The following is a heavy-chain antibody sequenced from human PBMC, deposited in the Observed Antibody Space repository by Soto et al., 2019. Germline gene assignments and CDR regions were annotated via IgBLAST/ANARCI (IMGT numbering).Heavy chain of an antibody. V-gene: IGHV4-39*01. CDR1: GGSVTNSSYY. CDR2: VYYRGRS. CDR3: VSQRSTVPTQAYFDY. J-gene: IGHJ4*02. Sequence: SETLSLTCTVSGGSVTNSSYYWGWIRQSPGKGLEWIGSVYYRGRSYSKSSVKSRVTISVDTSKNRFSLSLNSVTASDTAVYFCVSQRSTVPTQAYFDYWGPGALVTVSS.